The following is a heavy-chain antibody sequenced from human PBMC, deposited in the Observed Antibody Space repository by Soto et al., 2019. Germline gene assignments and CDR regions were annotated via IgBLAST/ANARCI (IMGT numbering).Heavy chain of an antibody. D-gene: IGHD3-16*02. CDR1: GFTFSNYW. Sequence: DVQLMESGGDLVQPGGSLRLSCAASGFTFSNYWMAWVRQVPGKGLQWVANIRRDGTVIHYLDSVEGRFSVSRDNARESLYLQMNSLGIEDTAVYYCARAANYRDGTVYYDVFDVWGQGTMVIVSS. J-gene: IGHJ3*01. V-gene: IGHV3-7*05. CDR3: ARAANYRDGTVYYDVFDV. CDR2: IRRDGTVI.